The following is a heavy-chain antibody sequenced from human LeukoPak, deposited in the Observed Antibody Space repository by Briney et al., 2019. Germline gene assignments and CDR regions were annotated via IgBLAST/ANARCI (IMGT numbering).Heavy chain of an antibody. V-gene: IGHV1-18*01. CDR2: ISAYNGNT. D-gene: IGHD5-18*01. CDR1: GYTFTDFG. CDR3: VRDLGVDTSMIFFDF. Sequence: ASVKVSCKASGYTFTDFGVSWVRQAPGQGFEWMGWISAYNGNTNYVQKFQGRVTMTTDISTSTAYMELRSLRSDDTAVFYCVRDLGVDTSMIFFDFWGQGTRVTVSS. J-gene: IGHJ4*02.